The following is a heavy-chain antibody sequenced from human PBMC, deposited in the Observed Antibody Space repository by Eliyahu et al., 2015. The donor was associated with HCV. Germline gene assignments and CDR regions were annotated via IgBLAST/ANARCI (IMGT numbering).Heavy chain of an antibody. CDR2: INPNSGDT. Sequence: QVQLVQSGAEVKKPGASVKVSCKASGYTFTAYYLHWVRQAPGQGLKWMGRINPNSGDTNYEQKFQGRVTLTRDTSITTAYMELSSLTSDDTAVYSCLRERDYGDSLGGRGFDYWGQGTLVTVSS. D-gene: IGHD4-17*01. CDR3: LRERDYGDSLGGRGFDY. V-gene: IGHV1-2*06. J-gene: IGHJ4*02. CDR1: GYTFTAYY.